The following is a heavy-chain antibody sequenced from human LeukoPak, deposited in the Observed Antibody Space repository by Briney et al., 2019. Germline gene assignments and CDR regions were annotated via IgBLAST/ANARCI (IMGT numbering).Heavy chain of an antibody. V-gene: IGHV1-2*02. CDR2: VNPNGGDT. CDR3: ARDRYSSGSFDL. J-gene: IGHJ3*01. Sequence: SVKVSCKASGYTFTSYGISWVRQAPGQGLEWMGWVNPNGGDTNYTQKFQGRVTMTRDTSVSTAYMELSGLRSDDTAVYYCARDRYSSGSFDLWGEGTMVTISS. D-gene: IGHD6-19*01. CDR1: GYTFTSYG.